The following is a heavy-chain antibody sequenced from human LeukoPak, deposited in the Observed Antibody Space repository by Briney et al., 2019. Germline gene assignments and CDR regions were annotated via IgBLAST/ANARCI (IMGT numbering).Heavy chain of an antibody. Sequence: SGPTLVKPTQTLTLTCTFSGFSLNTSGVGVGWIRQPPGKALEWLALIYWDDDKRYSPSLKSRLTITKDTSKNQVVLTMTNMDPVDTATYYCAHRGGSSSWYYYGMDVWGQGTTVTVSS. CDR2: IYWDDDK. CDR1: GFSLNTSGVG. V-gene: IGHV2-5*02. CDR3: AHRGGSSSWYYYGMDV. J-gene: IGHJ6*02. D-gene: IGHD6-13*01.